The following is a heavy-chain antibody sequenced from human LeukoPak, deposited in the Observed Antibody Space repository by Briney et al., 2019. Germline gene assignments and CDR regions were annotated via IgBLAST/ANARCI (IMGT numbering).Heavy chain of an antibody. CDR2: IYYSGST. Sequence: PSETLSLTCTVSGGSVSSGSYYWSWIRQPPGKGLEWIGYIYYSGSTNYNPSLKSRVTISVDTSKNQFSLKLSSVTAADTAVYYCARVSGGVRGVIDYWGQGTLVTVSS. J-gene: IGHJ4*02. V-gene: IGHV4-61*01. CDR3: ARVSGGVRGVIDY. D-gene: IGHD3-10*01. CDR1: GGSVSSGSYY.